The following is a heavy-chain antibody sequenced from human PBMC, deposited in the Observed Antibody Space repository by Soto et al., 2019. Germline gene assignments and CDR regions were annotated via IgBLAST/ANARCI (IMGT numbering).Heavy chain of an antibody. V-gene: IGHV4-59*08. CDR2: IYCSGTT. D-gene: IGHD3-16*01. CDR1: GDFISGYD. J-gene: IGHJ6*02. Sequence: TSETMSLTWTVFGDFISGYDGSLIRQPPGKGLEWIGFIYCSGTTNCNPSLKSRLTISVDTSKNQFSLQLSSVTAADTAVYYCATLGSRAGGYYFYGMDVWGQGTTVTVSS. CDR3: ATLGSRAGGYYFYGMDV.